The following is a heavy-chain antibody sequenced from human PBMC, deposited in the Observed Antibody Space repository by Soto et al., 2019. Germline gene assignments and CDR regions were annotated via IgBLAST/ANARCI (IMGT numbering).Heavy chain of an antibody. Sequence: GGSLRLSCAASGFTFSSYSMSWVRQAPGKGLEWVSGFRTGADDGTTYYADSVKGRFTISRDISKNTLFLQMNSLRAEDTAIYYCAKEVNSGPGSQYFDYWGQGTLVTVSS. J-gene: IGHJ4*02. V-gene: IGHV3-23*01. CDR3: AKEVNSGPGSQYFDY. CDR2: FRTGADDGTT. D-gene: IGHD3-10*01. CDR1: GFTFSSYS.